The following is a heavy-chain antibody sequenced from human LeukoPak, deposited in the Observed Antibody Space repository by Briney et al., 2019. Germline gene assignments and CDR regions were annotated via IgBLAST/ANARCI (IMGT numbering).Heavy chain of an antibody. V-gene: IGHV4-34*01. CDR2: IHHSGSA. Sequence: KTSETLSLTCGVYGGSLSNYYWSWIRQPPGKGLEWIGDIHHSGSATYNPSLKSRVTISVDTSKKQVSLNLTTVTAADTAVYYCARGGGVPATAPWFDPWGQGTLATVSS. CDR3: ARGGGVPATAPWFDP. CDR1: GGSLSNYY. J-gene: IGHJ5*02. D-gene: IGHD2-2*01.